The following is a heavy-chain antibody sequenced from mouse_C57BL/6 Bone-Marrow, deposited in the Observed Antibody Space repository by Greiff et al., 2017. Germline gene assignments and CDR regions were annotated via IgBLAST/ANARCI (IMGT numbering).Heavy chain of an antibody. J-gene: IGHJ1*03. CDR2: INYDGSST. V-gene: IGHV5-16*01. Sequence: EVMLVESEGGLVQPGSSMKLSCTASGFTFSDYYMAWVRQVPEKGLEWVANINYDGSSTYYLDSLKSRFIISRDNAKNILYLQISSLKSEDTATYYCARGYYGSSYWYFDVWGTGTTVTVSS. D-gene: IGHD1-1*01. CDR3: ARGYYGSSYWYFDV. CDR1: GFTFSDYY.